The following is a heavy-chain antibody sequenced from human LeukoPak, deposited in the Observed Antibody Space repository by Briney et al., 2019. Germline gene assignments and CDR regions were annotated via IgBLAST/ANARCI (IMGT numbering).Heavy chain of an antibody. D-gene: IGHD6-13*01. J-gene: IGHJ4*02. CDR3: ARLYSSSWYHYFDY. CDR2: IYSGGST. CDR1: GFTVSSNY. V-gene: IGHV3-66*01. Sequence: GGSLRLSCAASGFTVSSNYMSWVRQAPGKGLEWVSVIYSGGSTYYADSVKGRFTISRDNSKNTLYLQMNSLRAEDTAVHYCARLYSSSWYHYFDYWGQGTLVTVSS.